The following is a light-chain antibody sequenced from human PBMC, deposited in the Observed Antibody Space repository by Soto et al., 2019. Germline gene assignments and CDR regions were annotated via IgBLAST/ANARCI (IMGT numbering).Light chain of an antibody. J-gene: IGKJ1*01. CDR2: GAS. Sequence: EIVLTQSPGTLSLSPGERATLSCRASQSVSNNYLAWYQQKPGQAPRLLMYGASSRATGIPDRFSGSGSGTDFTLTISRLEPEDFAVYYCQQYSSSSWTFGQGTKVEIK. CDR3: QQYSSSSWT. CDR1: QSVSNNY. V-gene: IGKV3-20*01.